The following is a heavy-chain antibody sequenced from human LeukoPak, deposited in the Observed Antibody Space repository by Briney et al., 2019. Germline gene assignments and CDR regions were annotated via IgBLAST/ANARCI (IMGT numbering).Heavy chain of an antibody. V-gene: IGHV3-48*03. CDR1: GFTFSSYE. CDR3: AKDPRASSSYDYDRLGY. J-gene: IGHJ4*02. D-gene: IGHD3-22*01. Sequence: GGSLRLSCAASGFTFSSYEMNWVRQAPGKGLEWVSYIGRSGVSIYYADSVKGRFTISRDNSKSTLNLQMNSLRVEDTAVYYCAKDPRASSSYDYDRLGYWGQGTLVTVSS. CDR2: IGRSGVSI.